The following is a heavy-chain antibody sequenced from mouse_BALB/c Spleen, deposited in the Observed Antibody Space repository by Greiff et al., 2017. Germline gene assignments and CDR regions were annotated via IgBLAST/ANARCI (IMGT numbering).Heavy chain of an antibody. CDR1: GYTFTSYW. CDR3: ARGRTGTIAY. J-gene: IGHJ3*01. V-gene: IGHV1-7*01. D-gene: IGHD4-1*01. CDR2: INPSTGYT. Sequence: QVQLQQSGAELAKPGASVKMSCKASGYTFTSYWMHWVKQRPGQGLEWIGYINPSTGYTEYNQKFKDKATLTADKSSSTAYMQLSSLTSEDSAVYYCARGRTGTIAYWGQGTLVTVSA.